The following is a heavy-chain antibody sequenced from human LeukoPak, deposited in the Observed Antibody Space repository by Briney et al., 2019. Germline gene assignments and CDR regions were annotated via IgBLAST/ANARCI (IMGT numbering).Heavy chain of an antibody. CDR3: ASCPVLRFLEWLLN. CDR1: GGTFSSYA. CDR2: IIPILGIA. D-gene: IGHD3-3*01. V-gene: IGHV1-69*04. J-gene: IGHJ4*02. Sequence: SVKVSCKASGGTFSSYAISWVRQAPGQGLEWMGRIIPILGIANYAQKFQGRVTIIADKSTSTAYMELSSLRSEDTAVYYCASCPVLRFLEWLLNWGQGTLVTVSS.